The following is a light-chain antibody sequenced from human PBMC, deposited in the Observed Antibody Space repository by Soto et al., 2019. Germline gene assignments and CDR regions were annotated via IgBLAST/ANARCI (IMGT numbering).Light chain of an antibody. Sequence: QSVLTQPASVSWSPGQSITISFTGTSSDVGSYNLVSWYQQHPGKAPKLMIYEVSKRPSGVSNRFSGSQSGNTASLTISGLQAEDEADYYCCSYAGSPYVFGTGTKVTVL. CDR3: CSYAGSPYV. CDR2: EVS. CDR1: SSDVGSYNL. J-gene: IGLJ1*01. V-gene: IGLV2-23*02.